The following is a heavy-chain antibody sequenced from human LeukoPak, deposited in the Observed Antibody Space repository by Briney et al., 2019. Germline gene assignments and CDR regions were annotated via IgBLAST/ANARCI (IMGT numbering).Heavy chain of an antibody. CDR1: GGSISSYY. Sequence: SETLSLTCTVSGGSISSYYWSWIRQPPGKGLEWIGYIYYSGSTNYNPSLKSRVTISVDTSKNQFSLKLSSVAAADTAVYYCARREDEIAAAGGGWFDPWGQGTLVTVSS. D-gene: IGHD6-13*01. CDR2: IYYSGST. V-gene: IGHV4-59*08. CDR3: ARREDEIAAAGGGWFDP. J-gene: IGHJ5*02.